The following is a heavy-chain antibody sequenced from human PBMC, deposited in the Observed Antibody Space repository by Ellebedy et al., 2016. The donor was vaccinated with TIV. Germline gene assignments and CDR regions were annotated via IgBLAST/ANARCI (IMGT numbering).Heavy chain of an antibody. CDR1: GFTVSTNY. Sequence: GESLKISCAASGFTVSTNYMSWVRQAPGKGLEWVSVIYSGGNTYYAGSVKGRFTISRDNSKNTLYLQMDSLRVEDTAVYYCATRFGEGIQLWGGFDYWGQGTVVTVSS. CDR2: IYSGGNT. V-gene: IGHV3-66*01. J-gene: IGHJ4*02. CDR3: ATRFGEGIQLWGGFDY. D-gene: IGHD3-10*01.